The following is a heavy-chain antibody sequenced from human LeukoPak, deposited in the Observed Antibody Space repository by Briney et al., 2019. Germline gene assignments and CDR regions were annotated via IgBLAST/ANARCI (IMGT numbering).Heavy chain of an antibody. CDR1: RGSISSSGYY. CDR3: TTSGNYYTSRFDY. Sequence: SETLSLTCTVSRGSISSSGYYWGWIRQPPGKGLEWIGSIYYSGTTYYNPSLKSRVTISVDTSKNQFSLKMNSVTAADTAVYFCTTSGNYYTSRFDYWGQGTLVTVSS. CDR2: IYYSGTT. V-gene: IGHV4-39*01. D-gene: IGHD3-3*01. J-gene: IGHJ4*02.